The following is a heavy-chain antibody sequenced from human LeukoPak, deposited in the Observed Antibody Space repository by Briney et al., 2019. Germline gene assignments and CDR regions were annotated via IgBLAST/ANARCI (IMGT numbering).Heavy chain of an antibody. V-gene: IGHV3-53*01. Sequence: GGSLRLSCAASGFTVSSNYMSWVRQAPGKGLEWVSVIYSGGSTYYADSVKGRFTISRDNSKNTLYLQMNSLRAEDTAVYYCASYFKYYDSSGYPTDYWGQGTLVTVSS. D-gene: IGHD3-22*01. CDR3: ASYFKYYDSSGYPTDY. J-gene: IGHJ4*02. CDR2: IYSGGST. CDR1: GFTVSSNY.